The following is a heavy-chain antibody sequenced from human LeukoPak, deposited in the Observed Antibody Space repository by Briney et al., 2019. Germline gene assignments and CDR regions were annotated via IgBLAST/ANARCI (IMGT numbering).Heavy chain of an antibody. J-gene: IGHJ4*02. CDR3: AKAEQLALFDY. V-gene: IGHV3-23*01. D-gene: IGHD6-6*01. CDR1: GSTSSSYA. CDR2: ISGSGST. Sequence: PGGSLRLSCAASGSTSSSYAMSWVRQAPGKGLEWVSAISGSGSTYYADSVKGRFTISRDNSKNTLYLQMNSLRAEDTAVYYCAKAEQLALFDYWGQGTLVTVSS.